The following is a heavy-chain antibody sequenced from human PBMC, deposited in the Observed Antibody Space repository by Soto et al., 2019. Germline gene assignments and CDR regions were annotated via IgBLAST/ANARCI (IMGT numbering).Heavy chain of an antibody. CDR2: ISGSGGST. CDR1: GFTFSSYA. V-gene: IGHV3-23*01. Sequence: GGSLRLSCAASGFTFSSYAMSWVRQAPGKGLEWVSAISGSGGSTYYADSVKGRFTISRDNSKNTLYLQMNSLRAEDTAVYYCAKMGPKYSRSSSGFDYWGPGTLVTLSS. J-gene: IGHJ4*02. CDR3: AKMGPKYSRSSSGFDY. D-gene: IGHD6-6*01.